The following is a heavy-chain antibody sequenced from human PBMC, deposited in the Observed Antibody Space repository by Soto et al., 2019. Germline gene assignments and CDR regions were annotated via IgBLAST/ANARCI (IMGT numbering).Heavy chain of an antibody. V-gene: IGHV3-23*01. CDR3: AKEKISTSGCNWFDP. CDR2: ISGSGGST. CDR1: GFIFSSYA. D-gene: IGHD2-2*01. Sequence: ELQLLESGGDLVQPGGSLRLSCAASGFIFSSYAVSLVRQAPGKGLEWVSAISGSGGSTYYADSVKGRFTISRDNSKNTLYLQMNSLRAEETAVYNCAKEKISTSGCNWFDPWGQGTLVTVSS. J-gene: IGHJ5*02.